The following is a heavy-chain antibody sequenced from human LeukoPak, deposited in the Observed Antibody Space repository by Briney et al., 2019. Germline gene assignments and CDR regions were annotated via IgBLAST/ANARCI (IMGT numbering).Heavy chain of an antibody. CDR1: GYSFTSYW. D-gene: IGHD3-22*01. J-gene: IGHJ3*02. CDR2: IYPGDSDT. CDR3: ARPYSSGYSLEYNDAFDI. V-gene: IGHV5-51*01. Sequence: GESLEISCKGSGYSFTSYWIGWVRQMPGKGLEWMGIIYPGDSDTRYSPSFQGQVTISADKSISTAYLQWSSLKASDTAMYYCARPYSSGYSLEYNDAFDIWGQGTMVTVSS.